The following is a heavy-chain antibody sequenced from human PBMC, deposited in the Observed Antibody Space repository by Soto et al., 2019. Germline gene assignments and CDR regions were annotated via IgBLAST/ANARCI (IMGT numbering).Heavy chain of an antibody. CDR1: GGTFSSYA. CDR2: IIPIFGTA. D-gene: IGHD3-3*01. J-gene: IGHJ6*02. Sequence: SVKVSCKASGGTFSSYAISCVRQAPGQVLEWMGGIIPIFGTANYAQKFQGRVTITADESTSTAYMELSSLRSEDTAVYYCARPLGGYYNYYYTERYYGMDVWGQGTTVTVSS. CDR3: ARPLGGYYNYYYTERYYGMDV. V-gene: IGHV1-69*13.